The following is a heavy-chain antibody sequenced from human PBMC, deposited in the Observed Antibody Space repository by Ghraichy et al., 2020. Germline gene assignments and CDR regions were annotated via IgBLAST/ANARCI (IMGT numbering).Heavy chain of an antibody. Sequence: SETLSLTCAVYGGSFSGYYWSWIRQPPGKGLEWIGEINHSGSTNYNPSLKSRVTISVDTSKNQFSLKLSSVTAADTAVYYCARWRLGYCSGGSCRDAFDIWGQGTMVTVSS. CDR2: INHSGST. V-gene: IGHV4-34*01. CDR3: ARWRLGYCSGGSCRDAFDI. CDR1: GGSFSGYY. D-gene: IGHD2-15*01. J-gene: IGHJ3*02.